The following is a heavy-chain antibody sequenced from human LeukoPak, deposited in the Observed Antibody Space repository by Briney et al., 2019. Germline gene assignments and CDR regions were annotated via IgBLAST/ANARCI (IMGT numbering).Heavy chain of an antibody. D-gene: IGHD3-22*01. J-gene: IGHJ3*01. CDR3: ASGVADYYDSSGYYLTF. CDR1: GFTVSSNY. CDR2: IYSGGST. Sequence: PGGSLRLSCAASGFTVSSNYMNWVRQAPGKGLEWVSVIYSGGSTYYAGSVKGRFTISRDNSKNTLYLHMNSLRAEDTAVYYCASGVADYYDSSGYYLTFWGQGTMVTVSS. V-gene: IGHV3-66*01.